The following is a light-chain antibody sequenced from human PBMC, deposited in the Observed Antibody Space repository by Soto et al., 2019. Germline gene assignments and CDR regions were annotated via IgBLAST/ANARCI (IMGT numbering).Light chain of an antibody. V-gene: IGLV2-14*01. Sequence: QSALTQPASVSGSPGQSITISCTGTSSDVGGYNYFSWYQQHPGKAPKLMIYDVSNRPSGVSNRFSGSKSGNTASLTISGLQAEDEADYYCSSYTSSSTLGYVFGTGTKLTVL. CDR1: SSDVGGYNY. J-gene: IGLJ1*01. CDR3: SSYTSSSTLGYV. CDR2: DVS.